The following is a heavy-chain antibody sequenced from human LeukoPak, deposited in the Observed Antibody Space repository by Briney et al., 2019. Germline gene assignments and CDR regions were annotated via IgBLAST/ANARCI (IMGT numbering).Heavy chain of an antibody. J-gene: IGHJ4*02. V-gene: IGHV3-23*01. Sequence: SGGSLRLSCAASGFTFNNHAMTWVRQAPGKGLEWVSTITGSGGTTYYTGSVKGRFTISRDNPKNTLYLQMNSLRAEDTAIYYCAKAGNDVVVTATGIDYWGQGTLVTVSS. CDR1: GFTFNNHA. CDR3: AKAGNDVVVTATGIDY. D-gene: IGHD2-21*02. CDR2: ITGSGGTT.